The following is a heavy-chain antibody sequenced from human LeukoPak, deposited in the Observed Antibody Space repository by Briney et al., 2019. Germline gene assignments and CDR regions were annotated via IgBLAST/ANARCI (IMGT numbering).Heavy chain of an antibody. CDR3: ASHSPAADY. J-gene: IGHJ4*02. CDR1: GGSISSGGYY. D-gene: IGHD2-15*01. V-gene: IGHV4-30-2*01. Sequence: SETLSLTCTVSGGSISSGGYYWSWIRQPPGKGPEWIGYIYHSGSTYYNPSLKSRVTMSVDTSKNQFSVKLSSVTAADTAVYYCASHSPAADYWGQGTLVTVSS. CDR2: IYHSGST.